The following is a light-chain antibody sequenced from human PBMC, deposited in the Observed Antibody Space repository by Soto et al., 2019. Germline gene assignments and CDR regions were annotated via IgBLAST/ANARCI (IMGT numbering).Light chain of an antibody. CDR2: GAS. CDR1: PRISNN. Sequence: SPVTLSGYNRERATLSCGGSPRISNNLGWYRQKPGQAPSLLIYGASTRATAIPARFSGSGFGTAFSLTISSLKSEDFAVYCSQQYNKRALPFGGQTMVDIK. CDR3: QQYNKRALP. J-gene: IGKJ4*01. V-gene: IGKV3-15*01.